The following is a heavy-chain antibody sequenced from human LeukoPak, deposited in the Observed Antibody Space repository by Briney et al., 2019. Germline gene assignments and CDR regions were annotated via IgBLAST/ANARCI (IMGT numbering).Heavy chain of an antibody. V-gene: IGHV4-59*08. J-gene: IGHJ4*02. Sequence: PGGSLRLSCVASGFTFNSCGMNWVRQPPGKGLEWIGHIYYSGSTYYNPSLKSRVTISVDTSKNQFSLKLSSVTAADTAVYYCARGRGIQLWFGYFDYWGQGTLVTVSS. CDR1: GFTFNSCGM. D-gene: IGHD5-18*01. CDR3: ARGRGIQLWFGYFDY. CDR2: IYYSGST.